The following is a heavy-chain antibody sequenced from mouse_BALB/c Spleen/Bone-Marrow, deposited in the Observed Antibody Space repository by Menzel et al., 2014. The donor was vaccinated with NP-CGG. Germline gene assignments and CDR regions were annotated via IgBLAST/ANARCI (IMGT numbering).Heavy chain of an antibody. CDR2: IDPDNGDT. D-gene: IGHD2-4*01. CDR3: NIDDYDFDC. Sequence: EVKLQESGAELVRSGASVKLSCTASGFNIKDYYIHWVKQRPEQGLEWIGWIDPDNGDTEYAPKFQGTATMTADTSSNTAYLQLSSLTSDDTAAYYCNIDDYDFDCWGQGTTLTVSS. V-gene: IGHV14-4*02. CDR1: GFNIKDYY. J-gene: IGHJ2*01.